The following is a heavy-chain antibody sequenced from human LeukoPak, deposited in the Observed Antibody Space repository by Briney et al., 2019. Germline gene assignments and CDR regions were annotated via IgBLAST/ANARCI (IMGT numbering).Heavy chain of an antibody. D-gene: IGHD4/OR15-4a*01. J-gene: IGHJ4*02. CDR2: ITTRGSTI. CDR3: ARGHLQYGAGFDY. CDR1: GFTFSGYD. Sequence: GGSLRLSCAASGFTFSGYDMNWVRRAPGKGLEWVSYITTRGSTIYYADSVKGRFTISRDNAKNSLYLQMNSLRAEDTAVYYCARGHLQYGAGFDYWGQGTLVTVSS. V-gene: IGHV3-48*03.